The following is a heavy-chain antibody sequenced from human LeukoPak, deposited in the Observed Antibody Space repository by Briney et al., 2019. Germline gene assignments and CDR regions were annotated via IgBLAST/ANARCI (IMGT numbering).Heavy chain of an antibody. V-gene: IGHV1-2*02. CDR2: INPNSGGT. J-gene: IGHJ4*02. CDR1: GYTFTGYY. CDR3: ARVRDTAMVTLDY. Sequence: ASVKVSCKASGYTFTGYYMHWVRQAPGQGLEWMGWINPNSGGTNYAQKFQGRVTMTRDTSISTAYMELSRLRSDDTAVYYCARVRDTAMVTLDYWGQGTLVTVSS. D-gene: IGHD5-18*01.